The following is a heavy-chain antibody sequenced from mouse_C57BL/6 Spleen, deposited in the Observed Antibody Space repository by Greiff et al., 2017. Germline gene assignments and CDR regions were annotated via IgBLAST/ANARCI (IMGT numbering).Heavy chain of an antibody. J-gene: IGHJ1*03. CDR2: IYPGSGST. CDR1: GYTFTSYW. D-gene: IGHD1-3*01. Sequence: QVQLQQPGAELVKPGASVKMSCKASGYTFTSYWITWVKQRPGQGLEWIGDIYPGSGSTNYNEKFKSKATLTVDTSSSTAYMPLSSLTSEDSAVYYCAREDYYSGSSRYFDVWGTGTTVTVSS. CDR3: AREDYYSGSSRYFDV. V-gene: IGHV1-55*01.